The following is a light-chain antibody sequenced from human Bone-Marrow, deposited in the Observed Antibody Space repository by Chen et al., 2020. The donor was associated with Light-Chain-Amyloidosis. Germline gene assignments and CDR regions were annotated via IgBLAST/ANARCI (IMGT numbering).Light chain of an antibody. CDR3: QQYSSYSFT. V-gene: IGKV1-5*03. Sequence: DIQMTQSPYNLSASVGDRVTITCRASQSISNWLAWYQQKPGKAPNLLIYKASNLQRGVPSRFSGSGSGTEFTLTINSLQPEDFTTYYCQQYSSYSFTFGQGTKLELK. J-gene: IGKJ2*01. CDR2: KAS. CDR1: QSISNW.